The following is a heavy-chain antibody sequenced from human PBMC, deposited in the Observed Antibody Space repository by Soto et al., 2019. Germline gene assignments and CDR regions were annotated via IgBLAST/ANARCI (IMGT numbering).Heavy chain of an antibody. CDR2: IWYDGTIK. CDR1: GFTFTNHA. V-gene: IGHV3-33*01. Sequence: QVQLVESGGGVVQPGKSLRLSCAASGFTFTNHAMHWVRQAPGKGLEWVAAIWYDGTIKYYADSVKGRLTISRDNSKNTLDLQMNSLRAEDTAIYYCARGMRRWELLGHWGQGTPVTVSS. CDR3: ARGMRRWELLGH. D-gene: IGHD1-26*01. J-gene: IGHJ4*02.